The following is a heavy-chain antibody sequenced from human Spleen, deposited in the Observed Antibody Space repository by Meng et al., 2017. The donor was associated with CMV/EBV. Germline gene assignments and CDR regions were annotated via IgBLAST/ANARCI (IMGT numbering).Heavy chain of an antibody. Sequence: GESLKISCAASGFTFSSYWMTWARQAPGKGLEWVSSISSSSSYIYYADSVKGRFTISRDNAKNSLYLQMNSLRAEDTAVYYCARETSIAAAGLYYYGMDVWGQGTTVTVSS. J-gene: IGHJ6*02. CDR2: ISSSSSYI. CDR1: GFTFSSYW. CDR3: ARETSIAAAGLYYYGMDV. D-gene: IGHD6-13*01. V-gene: IGHV3-21*01.